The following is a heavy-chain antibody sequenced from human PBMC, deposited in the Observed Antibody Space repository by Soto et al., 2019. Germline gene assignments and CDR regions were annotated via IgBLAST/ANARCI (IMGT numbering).Heavy chain of an antibody. CDR3: ARVGLHYGSGAAPPIDF. CDR2: SHYSGTT. V-gene: IGHV4-59*01. CDR1: GGSITNYY. J-gene: IGHJ4*02. Sequence: SETLSLTCTVSGGSITNYYWSWIRQPPGKGLEWIGYSHYSGTTIYNPSLRSRVTISMDTSKNQFSLRINSVTAADTAVYYCARVGLHYGSGAAPPIDFWGQGTLVTVSS. D-gene: IGHD3-10*01.